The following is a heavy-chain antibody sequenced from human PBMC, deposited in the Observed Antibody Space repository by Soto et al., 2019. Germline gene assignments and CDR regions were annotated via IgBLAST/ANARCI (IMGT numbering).Heavy chain of an antibody. D-gene: IGHD5-12*01. Sequence: SETLSLTCAVYGGSFSGYYWSWIRQPPGKGLEWIGEINHSGSTNYNPSLKSRVTISVDTSKNQFSLKLSSVTAADTAVYYCARVAYSGYDFYYFDYWGQGTLVTVS. J-gene: IGHJ4*02. CDR1: GGSFSGYY. V-gene: IGHV4-34*01. CDR3: ARVAYSGYDFYYFDY. CDR2: INHSGST.